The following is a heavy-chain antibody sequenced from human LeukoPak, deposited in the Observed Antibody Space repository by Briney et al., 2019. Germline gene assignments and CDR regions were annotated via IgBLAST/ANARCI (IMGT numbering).Heavy chain of an antibody. CDR2: INSDGSRT. J-gene: IGHJ3*02. CDR3: VSLTGHDAFDI. V-gene: IGHV3-74*01. CDR1: GFTFSRNW. D-gene: IGHD2-8*02. Sequence: PGGSLRLSCAASGFTFSRNWMHWVRQAPGKGLVWLSRINSDGSRTIYADSVKGRLTISRDNAKNTLDLEMNSLTVEDTAVYYCVSLTGHDAFDIWGQGTMVTVSS.